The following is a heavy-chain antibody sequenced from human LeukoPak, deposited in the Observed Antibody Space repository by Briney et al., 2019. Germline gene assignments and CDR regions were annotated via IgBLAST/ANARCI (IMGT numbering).Heavy chain of an antibody. V-gene: IGHV3-33*01. Sequence: GGSLRLSCAASGFTFSSYGMHWVRQAPGKGLEWVAVIWYDGSNKYYADSVKGRFTISRDNSKNTLYLQMNSLRAEDTAVYYCARDGAPDYYDSSGSAFDIWGQGTMVTVSS. J-gene: IGHJ3*02. D-gene: IGHD3-22*01. CDR2: IWYDGSNK. CDR3: ARDGAPDYYDSSGSAFDI. CDR1: GFTFSSYG.